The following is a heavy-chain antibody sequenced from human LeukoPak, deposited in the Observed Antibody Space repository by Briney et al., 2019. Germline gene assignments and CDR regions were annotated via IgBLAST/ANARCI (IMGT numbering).Heavy chain of an antibody. Sequence: GRSPRLSCAASGFTFDDYAMNWVRQAPGKGLEWVSGLSWDSTNIGYADSVKGRFTISRDNAKTSMYLQMNSLRVEDTALYYCAKGPSHYSWIYRYFDYWGQGTLVTVSS. D-gene: IGHD1-26*01. CDR2: LSWDSTNI. V-gene: IGHV3-9*01. CDR1: GFTFDDYA. CDR3: AKGPSHYSWIYRYFDY. J-gene: IGHJ4*02.